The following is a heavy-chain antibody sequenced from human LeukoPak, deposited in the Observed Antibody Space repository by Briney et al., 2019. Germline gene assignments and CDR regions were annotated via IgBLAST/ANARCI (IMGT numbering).Heavy chain of an antibody. D-gene: IGHD3-22*01. Sequence: SVKVSCKASGGTFSSYAISWVRQAPGQGLEWMGRIIPILGIANYAQKFQGRVTITRDTSASTAYMELSSLRSEDTAVYYCASVPRHYYDSSGYHNWGQGTLVTVSS. V-gene: IGHV1-69*04. CDR3: ASVPRHYYDSSGYHN. J-gene: IGHJ4*02. CDR2: IIPILGIA. CDR1: GGTFSSYA.